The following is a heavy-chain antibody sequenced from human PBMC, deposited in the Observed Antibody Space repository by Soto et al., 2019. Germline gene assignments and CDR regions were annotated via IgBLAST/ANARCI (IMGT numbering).Heavy chain of an antibody. D-gene: IGHD6-13*01. V-gene: IGHV4-31*03. Sequence: QVQLQESGPGLVKPSQTLSLTCTVSGGSISSGGYYWSWIRQHPGKGLEWIGYIYYSGSTYYNPSLKSRVTISVDTSKNQFSLKLSSVTAAYTAVYYCARRIAAAGYFDYWGQGTLVTVSS. CDR3: ARRIAAAGYFDY. J-gene: IGHJ4*02. CDR1: GGSISSGGYY. CDR2: IYYSGST.